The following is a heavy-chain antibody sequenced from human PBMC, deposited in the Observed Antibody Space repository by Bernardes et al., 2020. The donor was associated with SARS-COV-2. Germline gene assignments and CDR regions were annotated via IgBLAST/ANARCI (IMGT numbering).Heavy chain of an antibody. J-gene: IGHJ6*02. Sequence: ASVKVSCKASGYTFTSYDINWVRQATGQGLEWMGWMNPNSGNTGYAQKFQGRVTMTRNTSISTAYMELSSLRSEDTAVYYCARFNYYGSARDGGMDVWGQGTTVTVSS. CDR1: GYTFTSYD. V-gene: IGHV1-8*01. D-gene: IGHD3-10*01. CDR3: ARFNYYGSARDGGMDV. CDR2: MNPNSGNT.